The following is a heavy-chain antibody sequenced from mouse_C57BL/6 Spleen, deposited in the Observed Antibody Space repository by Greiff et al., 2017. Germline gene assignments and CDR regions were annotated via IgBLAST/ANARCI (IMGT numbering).Heavy chain of an antibody. Sequence: QVRLQQSGAELVRPGASVTLSCKASGYTFTDYEMHWVKQTPVHGLEWIGAIDPETGGTAYNQKFKGKAILTADKSSSTAYMELRSLPSEDSAVYYCTITTGYWGQGTTLTVSS. J-gene: IGHJ2*01. CDR1: GYTFTDYE. V-gene: IGHV1-15*01. CDR2: IDPETGGT. CDR3: TITTGY. D-gene: IGHD1-2*01.